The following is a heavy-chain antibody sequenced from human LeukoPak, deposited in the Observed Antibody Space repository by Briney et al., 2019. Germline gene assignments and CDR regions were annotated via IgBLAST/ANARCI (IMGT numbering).Heavy chain of an antibody. V-gene: IGHV3-64D*06. CDR2: ISSSGGST. CDR3: VKDRNALAGHAFDI. CDR1: GFTFSSYA. J-gene: IGHJ3*02. Sequence: PGGSLRLSCSASGFTFSSYAMHWVRQAPGKGLEYVSAISSSGGSTYYADSVKGRFTISRDNSKNTLYLQMSSLRAEDTAVYYCVKDRNALAGHAFDIWGQGTMVTVSS. D-gene: IGHD6-19*01.